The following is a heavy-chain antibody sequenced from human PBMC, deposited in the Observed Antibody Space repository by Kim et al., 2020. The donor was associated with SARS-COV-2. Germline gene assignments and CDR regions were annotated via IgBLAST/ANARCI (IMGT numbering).Heavy chain of an antibody. D-gene: IGHD5-12*01. CDR2: ISSSSSYI. V-gene: IGHV3-21*01. CDR3: APIPRRGYDPIDY. CDR1: GFTFSSYS. J-gene: IGHJ4*02. Sequence: GGSLRLSCAASGFTFSSYSMNWVRQAPGKGLEWVSSISSSSSYIYYADSVKGRFTISRDNAKNSLYLKMNSLRAEDTAVYYCAPIPRRGYDPIDYWGQGTLVTVSS.